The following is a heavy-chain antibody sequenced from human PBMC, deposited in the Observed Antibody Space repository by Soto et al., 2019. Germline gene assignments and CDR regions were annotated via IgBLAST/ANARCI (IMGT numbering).Heavy chain of an antibody. CDR3: AAQPYSSSWLDAFDI. J-gene: IGHJ3*02. V-gene: IGHV3-23*01. Sequence: GGSLRLSCAASGFTFSSYAMSWVRQAPGKGLEWVSAISGSGGSTYYADSVKGRITISRDNSKNTLYLQMYSLRAEDTALYYCAAQPYSSSWLDAFDIWGQGTMVTVSS. D-gene: IGHD6-13*01. CDR2: ISGSGGST. CDR1: GFTFSSYA.